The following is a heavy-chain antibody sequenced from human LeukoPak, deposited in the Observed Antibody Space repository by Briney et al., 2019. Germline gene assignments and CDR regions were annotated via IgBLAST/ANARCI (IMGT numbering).Heavy chain of an antibody. Sequence: SATLSLTCTVSGGSISSSSYYWGWIRQPPGKGLEGIGRIYYSGGTFYNASLKSRVRVSVNTSKTQFPLNVTSVTAADKAVSYCARQRSSSWYDAFDPWGQGTMVTVSS. CDR3: ARQRSSSWYDAFDP. D-gene: IGHD6-13*01. CDR1: GGSISSSSYY. CDR2: IYYSGGT. V-gene: IGHV4-39*01. J-gene: IGHJ3*01.